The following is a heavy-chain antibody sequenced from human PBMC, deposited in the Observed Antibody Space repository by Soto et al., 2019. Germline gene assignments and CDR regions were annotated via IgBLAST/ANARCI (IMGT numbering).Heavy chain of an antibody. D-gene: IGHD2-2*02. CDR3: AKVAGYCSSTSFYKGGYYYYCVDV. V-gene: IGHV3-23*01. CDR1: GFTVSSYA. J-gene: IGHJ6*04. CDR2: ISGSGGST. Sequence: PGGSLRLSCAASGFTVSSYAMSCVRQAPGKGLEWVSAISGSGGSTYYADSVKGRFTISRDNSKNTLYLQMNSLRAEDTAVYYCAKVAGYCSSTSFYKGGYYYYCVDVWGEGTPVTVTS.